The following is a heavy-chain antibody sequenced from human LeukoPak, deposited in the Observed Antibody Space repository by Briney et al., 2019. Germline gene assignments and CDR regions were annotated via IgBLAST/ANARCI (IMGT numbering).Heavy chain of an antibody. CDR2: MNPISGYT. CDR3: ARGLDGDFLDYNWFDS. D-gene: IGHD2-21*01. Sequence: PSVNVSCKASGYTFTNYNVNWVRQATGQGLEWMGWMNPISGYTGYAQKFQGRVTMTRDTSISTAYMELSSLRSEDTAVYYCARGLDGDFLDYNWFDSWGQGTLVTVSS. J-gene: IGHJ5*01. V-gene: IGHV1-8*01. CDR1: GYTFTNYN.